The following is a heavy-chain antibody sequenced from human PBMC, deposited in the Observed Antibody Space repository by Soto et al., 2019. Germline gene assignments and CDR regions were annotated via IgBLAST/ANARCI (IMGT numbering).Heavy chain of an antibody. CDR3: ARIPVDTYMNNWFGP. V-gene: IGHV4-61*08. D-gene: IGHD5-18*01. Sequence: WETLFRTCIVRGGSGSSGDNYWSWIWQPPGKGLEWIGYIYYSGSTNYNPSLKSRVSISLDTSKNQFSLRLTSVTAADTAVYDCARIPVDTYMNNWFGPWGQGTLVTVS. CDR2: IYYSGST. J-gene: IGHJ5*02. CDR1: GGSGSSGDNY.